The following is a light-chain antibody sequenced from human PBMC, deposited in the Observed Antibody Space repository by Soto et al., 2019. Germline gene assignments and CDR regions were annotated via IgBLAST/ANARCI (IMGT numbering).Light chain of an antibody. J-gene: IGKJ1*01. CDR3: QKYDSAPWT. Sequence: DIQMTQSPSSLSASVRDKVTVTCRASQCISTYLAWYQQKPGKVPKLVIYAASTLQSGVPSRFSGSGSGTDFTLTISSLQPEDVATYYCQKYDSAPWTFGQGTKVEIK. CDR2: AAS. CDR1: QCISTY. V-gene: IGKV1-27*01.